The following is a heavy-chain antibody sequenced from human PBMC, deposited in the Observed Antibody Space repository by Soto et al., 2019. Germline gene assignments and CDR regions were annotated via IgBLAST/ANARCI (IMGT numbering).Heavy chain of an antibody. Sequence: PSETLSLTCTVSGGSISSGIYYWNWIRQHPGKGLEWIGYIYYSGSTYYNPSLKSRVTMSVDTSKNQFSLELSSVTAADTAVYYCARSGSLQYYHYFMDVWGKGTTVTVSS. CDR1: GGSISSGIYY. V-gene: IGHV4-31*03. CDR3: ARSGSLQYYHYFMDV. J-gene: IGHJ6*03. D-gene: IGHD3-9*01. CDR2: IYYSGST.